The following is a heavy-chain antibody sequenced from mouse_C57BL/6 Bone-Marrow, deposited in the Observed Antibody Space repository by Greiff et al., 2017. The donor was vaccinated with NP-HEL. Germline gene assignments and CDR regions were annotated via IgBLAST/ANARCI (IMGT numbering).Heavy chain of an antibody. J-gene: IGHJ2*01. D-gene: IGHD3-2*02. CDR3: ARIGGQRRPFDY. Sequence: QVQLQQPGAELVKPGASVKLSCKASGYTFTSYWMQWVKQRPGQGLEWIGEIDPSASYTNYNQKFKGKATLTVDTSSSTAYMQLSSLTSEDAAVYYCARIGGQRRPFDYWGQGTTLTVSS. CDR2: IDPSASYT. CDR1: GYTFTSYW. V-gene: IGHV1-50*01.